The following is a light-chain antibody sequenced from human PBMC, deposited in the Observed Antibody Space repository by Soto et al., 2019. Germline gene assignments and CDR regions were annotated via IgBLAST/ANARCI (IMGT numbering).Light chain of an antibody. CDR1: QTIDNY. V-gene: IGKV1-39*01. J-gene: IGKJ2*01. Sequence: DMQMTQSPSSLSASVGDRVTITCRPSQTIDNYLNWYQHKPGKAPKLLIYGAPTLQSGVSSRFTGSASGTDFTLTIDNLQAEDFVTYYCQQTYTIPFAFGQGTKLEI. CDR3: QQTYTIPFA. CDR2: GAP.